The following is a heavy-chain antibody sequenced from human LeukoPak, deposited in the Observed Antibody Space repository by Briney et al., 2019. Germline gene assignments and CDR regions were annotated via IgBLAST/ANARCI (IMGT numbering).Heavy chain of an antibody. Sequence: SETLSLTCAVDGGSFSGYYWSWNRQPPGKGLEWSGEINHSGSTNYNPSLKSRVTISVETSKNQFSLKLSSVTDADTVVYYCARGPLITFGGVIVGYFDYWGQGTLVTVSS. D-gene: IGHD3-16*02. V-gene: IGHV4-34*01. CDR3: ARGPLITFGGVIVGYFDY. CDR1: GGSFSGYY. J-gene: IGHJ4*02. CDR2: INHSGST.